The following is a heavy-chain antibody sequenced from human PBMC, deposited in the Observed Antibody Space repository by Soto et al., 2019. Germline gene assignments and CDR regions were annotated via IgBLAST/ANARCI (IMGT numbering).Heavy chain of an antibody. V-gene: IGHV2-5*02. CDR2: IYWDDDK. CDR3: IQSRCGGDCLQSYASYGYSGMDV. CDR1: AFSLSTGGVG. D-gene: IGHD2-21*02. J-gene: IGHJ6*02. Sequence: QITLKESGPTLVKPTQTLTLTCTFSAFSLSTGGVGVGWIRQPPGKALEWLALIYWDDDKRYSPSLRSRLTTTKDTSKNQVVLTMTHMDPVDTATYYCIQSRCGGDCLQSYASYGYSGMDVWGQGTTVTVSS.